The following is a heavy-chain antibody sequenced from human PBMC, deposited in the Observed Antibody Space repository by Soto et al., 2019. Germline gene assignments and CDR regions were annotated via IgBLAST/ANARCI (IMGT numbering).Heavy chain of an antibody. CDR1: GGSFSGYY. CDR3: ARGRRPPGGEWLPSSTYYFDY. V-gene: IGHV4-34*01. D-gene: IGHD5-12*01. Sequence: SETLSLTCAVYGGSFSGYYWSWIRQPPGKGLEWIGEINHSGSTNYNPSLKSRVTISVDTSKNQFSLKLSSVTAADTAVYYCARGRRPPGGEWLPSSTYYFDYWGQGTLVTVSS. CDR2: INHSGST. J-gene: IGHJ4*02.